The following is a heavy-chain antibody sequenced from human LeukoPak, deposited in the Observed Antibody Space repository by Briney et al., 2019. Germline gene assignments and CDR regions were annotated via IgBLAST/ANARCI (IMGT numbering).Heavy chain of an antibody. CDR2: ISAYNGNT. CDR3: ARDATPGIAAAGTFDY. J-gene: IGHJ4*02. D-gene: IGHD6-13*01. Sequence: GASVKVSCKASGYTFTSYGISWVRQAPGQGLEWMGWISAYNGNTNYAQELQGRVTMTTDTSTSTAYMELRSLRSDDTAVYYCARDATPGIAAAGTFDYWGQGTLVTVSS. V-gene: IGHV1-18*01. CDR1: GYTFTSYG.